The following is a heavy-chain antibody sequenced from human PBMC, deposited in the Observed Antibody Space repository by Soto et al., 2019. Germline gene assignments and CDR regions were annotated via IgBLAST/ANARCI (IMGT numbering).Heavy chain of an antibody. Sequence: QVQLVQSGAAVKKPGSSVKVSCKASGGTFSSYAISWVRQAPGQGLEWMGGIIPIFGTANYAQKFQGRVTITAAESTSAAYMEPSSLRAEDTALYYCARDPGRYCTNCVCYDNWFDPWGQGTLVSVYS. CDR1: GGTFSSYA. D-gene: IGHD2-8*01. V-gene: IGHV1-69*01. J-gene: IGHJ5*02. CDR2: IIPIFGTA. CDR3: ARDPGRYCTNCVCYDNWFDP.